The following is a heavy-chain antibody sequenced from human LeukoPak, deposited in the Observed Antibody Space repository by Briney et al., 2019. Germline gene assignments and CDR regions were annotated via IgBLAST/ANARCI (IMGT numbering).Heavy chain of an antibody. V-gene: IGHV4-4*07. D-gene: IGHD6-19*01. CDR1: VGPSVITS. CDR3: AREMFNSGWYGDY. Sequence: PSGPCPSPALSLVGPSVITSGTGSGRPPGREWNGIGRIFGTGSTNYNPSLKSRVTMSVDTSKNQFSLKLSSVTAADTAVYYCAREMFNSGWYGDYWGQGTLVTVSS. CDR2: IFGTGST. J-gene: IGHJ4*02.